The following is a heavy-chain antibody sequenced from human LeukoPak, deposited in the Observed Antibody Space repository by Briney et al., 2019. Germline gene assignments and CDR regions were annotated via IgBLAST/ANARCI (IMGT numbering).Heavy chain of an antibody. V-gene: IGHV3-53*01. D-gene: IGHD6-13*01. CDR2: IYSGGST. CDR1: GFTVSSNY. J-gene: IGHJ4*02. Sequence: GGSLRLSCAASGFTVSSNYMSWVRQAPGKGLEWVSVIYSGGSTYYADSVKGRFTISRDNSKNTLYLQMNSLRAEDTAVYYCARDIAAAGYLDYWGQGTLVTVSS. CDR3: ARDIAAAGYLDY.